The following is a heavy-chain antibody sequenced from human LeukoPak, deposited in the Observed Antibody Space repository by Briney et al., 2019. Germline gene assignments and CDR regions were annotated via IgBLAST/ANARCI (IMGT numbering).Heavy chain of an antibody. J-gene: IGHJ4*02. D-gene: IGHD4-17*01. CDR1: GFTFSSYT. Sequence: GGSLRLSCAASGFTFSSYTLNWVRQAPGKGLEWVSSISTTGSYIYHGDSVKGRFTISRDNAKNSLYLEMNSLRAEDTAVYYCARDYYGDYYFDYWGQGTLVTVSS. CDR2: ISTTGSYI. V-gene: IGHV3-21*01. CDR3: ARDYYGDYYFDY.